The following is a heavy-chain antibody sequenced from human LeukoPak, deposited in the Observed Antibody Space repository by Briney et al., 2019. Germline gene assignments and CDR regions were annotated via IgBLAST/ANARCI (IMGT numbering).Heavy chain of an antibody. D-gene: IGHD3-22*01. Sequence: GGSLRLSCAASGFTFSNYAMNWVRQAPGKGLEWVSAISGSGDSTYYADSVKGRFTISRDNSKNTLYLQMNSLRAEDTAIYYCAKYDYYDSSRPHVGGQGTLVTVSS. CDR3: AKYDYYDSSRPHV. J-gene: IGHJ4*02. V-gene: IGHV3-23*01. CDR1: GFTFSNYA. CDR2: ISGSGDST.